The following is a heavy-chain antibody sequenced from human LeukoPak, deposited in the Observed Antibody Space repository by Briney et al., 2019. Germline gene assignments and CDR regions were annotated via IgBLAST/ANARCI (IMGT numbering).Heavy chain of an antibody. J-gene: IGHJ4*02. V-gene: IGHV3-20*04. CDR2: IKWNGGRT. Sequence: GGSLRLSCAASGFTFDDYGMSWVRQAPGKGLEWVSGIKWNGGRTGYADSVKGRFTISRDNSKNTLYLQMNSLRAEDTAVYYCAKSGSADYWGQGPLVTVSS. CDR3: AKSGSADY. CDR1: GFTFDDYG. D-gene: IGHD1-26*01.